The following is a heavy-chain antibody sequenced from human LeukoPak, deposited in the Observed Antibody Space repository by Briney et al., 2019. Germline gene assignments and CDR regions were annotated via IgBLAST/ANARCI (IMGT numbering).Heavy chain of an antibody. CDR1: GFTFSSYS. D-gene: IGHD6-13*01. V-gene: IGHV3-33*08. CDR2: IWYDGSNK. CDR3: AREGSSLDFQH. J-gene: IGHJ1*01. Sequence: GGSLRLSCAASGFTFSSYSMNWVRQAPGKGVEWGAFIWYDGSNKYYADSVKGRFTISRDNSKNTLDLQMNSLRAEDTAVYYCAREGSSLDFQHWGQGTLVTVSS.